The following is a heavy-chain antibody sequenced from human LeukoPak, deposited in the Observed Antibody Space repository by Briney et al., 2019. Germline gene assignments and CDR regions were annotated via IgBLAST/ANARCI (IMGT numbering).Heavy chain of an antibody. Sequence: GGSLRLSCAASGFTFSNAWMSWVRQAPGKGLEWVGRIKSKTDGGTTDYAAPVKGRFTISRDDSKNTLYLQMNSLKTEDTAVYYCTTAFDYYDSSGYDLAFDIWGQGTMVTVSS. J-gene: IGHJ3*02. CDR1: GFTFSNAW. CDR2: IKSKTDGGTT. D-gene: IGHD3-22*01. CDR3: TTAFDYYDSSGYDLAFDI. V-gene: IGHV3-15*01.